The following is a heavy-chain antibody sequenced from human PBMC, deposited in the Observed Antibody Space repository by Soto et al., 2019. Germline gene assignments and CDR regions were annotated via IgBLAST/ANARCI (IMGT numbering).Heavy chain of an antibody. D-gene: IGHD3-9*01. CDR3: TTPGSKPYQEYLDWLVAVSDTYYYYYGMDV. V-gene: IGHV3-15*07. CDR1: GFTFSNAW. CDR2: IKSKTDGGTT. Sequence: EVQLVESGGGLVKPGGSLRLSCAASGFTFSNAWMNWVRQAPGKGLEWVGRIKSKTDGGTTDYAAPVKGRFTISRDDSKNTLYLQMNSLKTEDTAGYYCTTPGSKPYQEYLDWLVAVSDTYYYYYGMDVWGQGTTVTVSS. J-gene: IGHJ6*02.